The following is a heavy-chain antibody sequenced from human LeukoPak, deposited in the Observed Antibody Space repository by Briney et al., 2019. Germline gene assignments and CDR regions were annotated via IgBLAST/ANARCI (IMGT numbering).Heavy chain of an antibody. CDR2: ISGSGGST. V-gene: IGHV3-21*01. CDR1: GFTFSSYT. D-gene: IGHD3-16*01. Sequence: PGGSLRLSCAASGFTFSSYTMNWVRQAPGKGLEWVSAISGSGGSTYYADSVKGRFTISRDNAKNSLYLQMNSLRAEDTAVYYCARDSGGSIEPNDYWGQGTLVTVSS. CDR3: ARDSGGSIEPNDY. J-gene: IGHJ4*02.